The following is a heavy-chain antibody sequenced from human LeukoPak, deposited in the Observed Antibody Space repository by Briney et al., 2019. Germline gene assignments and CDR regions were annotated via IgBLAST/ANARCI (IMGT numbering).Heavy chain of an antibody. V-gene: IGHV3-66*04. CDR3: ARPNYYDGSAFYYYFYGMDV. CDR2: IYSGGST. D-gene: IGHD3-22*01. CDR1: GFTLSSYE. J-gene: IGHJ6*02. Sequence: GGSLRLSCAASGFTLSSYEMNWVRLAPGKGLEWVSVIYSGGSTYYADSVKGRFTISRDNSKNTLYLQMNSLRAEDTAVYYCARPNYYDGSAFYYYFYGMDVWGPGTTVTVSS.